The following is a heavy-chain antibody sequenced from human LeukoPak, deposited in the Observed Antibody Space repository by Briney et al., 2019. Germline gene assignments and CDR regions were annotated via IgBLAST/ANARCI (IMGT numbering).Heavy chain of an antibody. J-gene: IGHJ6*02. V-gene: IGHV3-66*01. CDR3: ASDYYYYGMDV. CDR1: GFTVSSNY. Sequence: GGSLRLSCATSGFTVSSNYMSWVRQAPGKGLEWVSVIYSGGSTYYADSVKGRFTISRDNSKNTLYLQMNSLRAEDTAVYYCASDYYYYGMDVWGQGTTVTVSS. CDR2: IYSGGST.